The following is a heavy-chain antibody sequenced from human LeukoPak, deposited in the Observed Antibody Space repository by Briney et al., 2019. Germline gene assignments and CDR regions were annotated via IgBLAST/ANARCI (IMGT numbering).Heavy chain of an antibody. CDR2: MNPNSGNT. D-gene: IGHD6-13*01. J-gene: IGHJ6*03. V-gene: IGHV1-8*01. Sequence: ASVKVSCKASGYTLSTYDVIWVRQATGQGLEWMGWMNPNSGNTGYALKFRGRVTITRSTSISTAYMELSSLRSEDTAVYYCARGVSSSWPTHYYYMDVWGKGTTVTVSS. CDR1: GYTLSTYD. CDR3: ARGVSSSWPTHYYYMDV.